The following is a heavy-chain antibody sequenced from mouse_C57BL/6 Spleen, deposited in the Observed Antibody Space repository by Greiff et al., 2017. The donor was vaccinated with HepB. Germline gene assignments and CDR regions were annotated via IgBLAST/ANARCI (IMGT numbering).Heavy chain of an antibody. V-gene: IGHV1-42*01. CDR2: INPSTGGT. CDR1: GYY. CDR3: ARGGTGTTFDY. D-gene: IGHD4-1*01. Sequence: GYYMNWVKQSPEKSLEWIGEINPSTGGTTYNQKFKAKATLTVDKSSSTAYMQLKSLTSEDSAVYYCARGGTGTTFDYWGQGTTLTVSS. J-gene: IGHJ2*01.